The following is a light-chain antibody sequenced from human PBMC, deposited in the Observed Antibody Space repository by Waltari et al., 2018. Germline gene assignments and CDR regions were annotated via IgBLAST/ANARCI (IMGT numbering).Light chain of an antibody. CDR3: QQYNNWPPT. CDR1: QSVSSN. J-gene: IGKJ4*01. V-gene: IGKV3-15*01. CDR2: GTS. Sequence: EIVMTLSPATLSVSPGERATLSCRASQSVSSNLAWYQQKPGQAPRFLIHGTSTRATGIPARFSGSGSATEFTLTISSLQSEDFAVYYCQQYNNWPPTFGGGTKVEIK.